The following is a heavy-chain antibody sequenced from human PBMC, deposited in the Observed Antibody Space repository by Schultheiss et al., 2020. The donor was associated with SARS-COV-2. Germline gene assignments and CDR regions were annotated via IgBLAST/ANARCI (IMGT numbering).Heavy chain of an antibody. D-gene: IGHD3-3*01. CDR1: GFTVSSNY. J-gene: IGHJ6*03. CDR3: ARESYDFWSGYYGYYYYMDV. CDR2: TRNKANSYTT. V-gene: IGHV3-72*01. Sequence: WGSLRLSCAASGFTVSSNYMSWVRQAPGKGLEWVGRTRNKANSYTTEYAASVKGRFTISRDDSKNSLYLQMNSLKTEDTAVYYCARESYDFWSGYYGYYYYMDVWGKGTTVTVSS.